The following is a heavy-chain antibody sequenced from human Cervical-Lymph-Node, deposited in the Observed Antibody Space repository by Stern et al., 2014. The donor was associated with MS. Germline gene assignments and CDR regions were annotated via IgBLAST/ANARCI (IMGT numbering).Heavy chain of an antibody. Sequence: QVQLVQSGAEVKKPGASVKVSCKASGYTFTSYAIHWVRQAPGQRLEWMGWIITGNGNTIYSQRFQGRVTITRDTSASTAYMELSSLRSEDTAVYYCARDLTVPYYFDYWGQGTLVTVSS. D-gene: IGHD4-11*01. CDR1: GYTFTSYA. V-gene: IGHV1-3*04. J-gene: IGHJ4*02. CDR2: IITGNGNT. CDR3: ARDLTVPYYFDY.